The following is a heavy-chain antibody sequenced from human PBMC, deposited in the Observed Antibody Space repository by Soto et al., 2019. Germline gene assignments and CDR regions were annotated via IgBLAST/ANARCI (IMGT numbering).Heavy chain of an antibody. CDR2: IYYSGST. CDR3: ARDYHSGGAFDI. Sequence: QVQLQESGPGLVKPSETLSLTCTVSGGSISSYYWSWIRQPPGKGLEWMGYIYYSGSTNYNPSLKRRGTISADTSKNQFSLKLSSVTAADTAVYYCARDYHSGGAFDIWGQGTMVTVSS. CDR1: GGSISSYY. V-gene: IGHV4-59*01. D-gene: IGHD6-19*01. J-gene: IGHJ3*02.